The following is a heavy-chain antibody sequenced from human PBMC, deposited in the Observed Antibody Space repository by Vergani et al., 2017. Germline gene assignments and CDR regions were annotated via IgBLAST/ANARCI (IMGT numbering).Heavy chain of an antibody. CDR2: ISSSGSTI. J-gene: IGHJ6*03. D-gene: IGHD3-10*01. Sequence: EVQLVESGGGLVQPGGSLRLSCAASGFTFSSYEMNWVRQAPGKGLEWVSYISSSGSTIYYADSVKGRFTISRDNAKNSLYLQMNSLRAEDTAVYYCARDEVGSGSYGYYYYYMDVWGKGTTVTVSS. CDR1: GFTFSSYE. CDR3: ARDEVGSGSYGYYYYYMDV. V-gene: IGHV3-48*03.